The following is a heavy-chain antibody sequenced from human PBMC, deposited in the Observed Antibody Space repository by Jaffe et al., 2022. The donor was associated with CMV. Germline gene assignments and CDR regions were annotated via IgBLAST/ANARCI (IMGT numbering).Heavy chain of an antibody. J-gene: IGHJ2*01. CDR2: ISGSGGST. D-gene: IGHD6-19*01. Sequence: EVQLVESGGGLVQPGGSLRLSCAASGFTFSSYAMSWVRQAPGKGLEWVSAISGSGGSTYYADSVKGRFTISRDNSKNTLYLQMNSLRAEDTAVYYCAKLDYPRQGLPYSKSYWYFDLWGRGTLVTVSS. V-gene: IGHV3-23*04. CDR1: GFTFSSYA. CDR3: AKLDYPRQGLPYSKSYWYFDL.